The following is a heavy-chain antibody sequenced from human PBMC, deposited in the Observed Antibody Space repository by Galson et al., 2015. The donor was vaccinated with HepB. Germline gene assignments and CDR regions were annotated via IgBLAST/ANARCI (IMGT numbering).Heavy chain of an antibody. CDR3: ARAVAAAAMGYYYGMDV. D-gene: IGHD6-13*01. Sequence: SVKVSCKASGYTFTGYYMHWVRQAPGQGLEWMGWINPNSGGTNYAQKFQGRVTMTRDTSISTAYMELSRLRSDDTAVYYCARAVAAAAMGYYYGMDVWGQGTTVTVSS. CDR1: GYTFTGYY. J-gene: IGHJ6*02. CDR2: INPNSGGT. V-gene: IGHV1-2*02.